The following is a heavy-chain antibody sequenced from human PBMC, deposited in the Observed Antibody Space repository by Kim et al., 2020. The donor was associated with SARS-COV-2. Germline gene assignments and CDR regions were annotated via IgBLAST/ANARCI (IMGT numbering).Heavy chain of an antibody. CDR2: INPNSGGT. J-gene: IGHJ6*02. CDR3: ARDSRISSRDGLHTPPLYYYYYYGMDV. Sequence: ASVKVSCKASGYTFTGYYMHWVRQAPGQGLEWMGWINPNSGGTNYAQKFQGWVTMTRDTSISTAYMELSRLRSDDTAVYYCARDSRISSRDGLHTPPLYYYYYYGMDVWGQGTTVTVSS. D-gene: IGHD2-2*01. CDR1: GYTFTGYY. V-gene: IGHV1-2*04.